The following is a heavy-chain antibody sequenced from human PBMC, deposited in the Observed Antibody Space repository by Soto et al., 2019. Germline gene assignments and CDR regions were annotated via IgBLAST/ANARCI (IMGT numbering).Heavy chain of an antibody. D-gene: IGHD6-13*01. CDR2: ISSSSSTI. Sequence: EVKLVESGGGLVQPGGSLRLSCAASGFTCSSYSMNWVRQAPGKGLEWVSYISSSSSTIYYADSVKGRFTISRDNAKNSLYLQMNSLRAEDMAVYYCARHPERIAEIGWFDPWGQGTLVTVSS. CDR3: ARHPERIAEIGWFDP. CDR1: GFTCSSYS. V-gene: IGHV3-48*01. J-gene: IGHJ5*02.